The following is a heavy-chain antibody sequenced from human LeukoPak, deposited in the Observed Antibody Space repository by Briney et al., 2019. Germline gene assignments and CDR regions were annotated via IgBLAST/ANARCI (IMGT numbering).Heavy chain of an antibody. V-gene: IGHV1-18*01. Sequence: ASVKVSCKASGYIFTNYGINWVRQAPGRGLDWMGWISSYNGNTHYAQRFQGRVTLTTDTSTSTAYMELRSLTSDDTAVYYCARVGCSSTSCYGNSVDPWGQGTLVTVSS. CDR2: ISSYNGNT. CDR1: GYIFTNYG. CDR3: ARVGCSSTSCYGNSVDP. J-gene: IGHJ5*02. D-gene: IGHD2-2*01.